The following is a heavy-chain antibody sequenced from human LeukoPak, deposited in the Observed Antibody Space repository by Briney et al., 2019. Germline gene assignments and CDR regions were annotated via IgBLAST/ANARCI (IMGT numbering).Heavy chain of an antibody. CDR1: GFTFSNAW. J-gene: IGHJ4*02. CDR3: AKVTARGVVITSFDY. V-gene: IGHV3-23*01. CDR2: ISAGGTST. D-gene: IGHD3-22*01. Sequence: GGSLRLSCAASGFTFSNAWMSWVRQAPGKGLEWVSGISAGGTSTYYADSVKGRFTISRDNSKNTLYLQMNSLRAEDTAVYYCAKVTARGVVITSFDYWGQGTLVTVSS.